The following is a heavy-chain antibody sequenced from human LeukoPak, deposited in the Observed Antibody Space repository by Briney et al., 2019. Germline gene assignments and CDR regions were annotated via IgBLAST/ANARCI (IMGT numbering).Heavy chain of an antibody. V-gene: IGHV4-59*08. CDR2: IYYTGST. CDR1: GDSISSYY. J-gene: IGHJ4*02. D-gene: IGHD2/OR15-2a*01. Sequence: SETLSLTCTVSGDSISSYYWSWIRQPPGKGLEWIGYIYYTGSTTYSPSLKSRVTISGDTSKNQFSLILTSVTAADTAVYYCATPAPNANNYFDFWGQGILVTVSS. CDR3: ATPAPNANNYFDF.